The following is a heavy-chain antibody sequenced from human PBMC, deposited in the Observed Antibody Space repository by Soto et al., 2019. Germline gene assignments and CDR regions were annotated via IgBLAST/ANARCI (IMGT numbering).Heavy chain of an antibody. CDR2: IYYSGST. CDR3: ASDWGRDGCFDY. V-gene: IGHV4-31*03. D-gene: IGHD3-16*01. Sequence: QVQLQESGPGLVKPSQTLSLICTVSGGSISSGGYYWSWIRQHPGKGVEWIGYIYYSGSTYYNPSLKSRVTISVDTSKNQFSLKLTSVTAAHTAVYYCASDWGRDGCFDYWGQGTLVTVSS. CDR1: GGSISSGGYY. J-gene: IGHJ4*02.